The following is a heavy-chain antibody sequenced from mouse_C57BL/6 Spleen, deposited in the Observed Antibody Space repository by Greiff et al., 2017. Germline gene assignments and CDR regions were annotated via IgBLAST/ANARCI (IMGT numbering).Heavy chain of an antibody. V-gene: IGHV6-3*01. CDR3: AAHYGWFDD. CDR2: IRLRSDNYDT. J-gene: IGHJ1*03. Sequence: EVKVEESGGGLVQPGGSMKLSCVASGFTFSNYWMNWVRQSPEKGLEWVAQIRLRSDNYDTADTESVKVRFTISRDESTSSVELQMNNLRAEDTGIYYCAAHYGWFDDWGKGTTVTVSA. CDR1: GFTFSNYW.